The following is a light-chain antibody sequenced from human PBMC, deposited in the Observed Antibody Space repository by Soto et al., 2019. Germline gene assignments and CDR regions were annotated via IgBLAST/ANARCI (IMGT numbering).Light chain of an antibody. CDR3: QQRSNWPLT. V-gene: IGKV3D-20*02. CDR2: DAS. Sequence: EIVMTQSPATLSVSPGGRATLSCRASQTVRNNYLAWYQQKPGQAPRLLIYDASSRATGIPARFSGSGSGTDFTLTISSLEPEDFAVYYCQQRSNWPLTFGGGTKVDIK. CDR1: QTVRNNY. J-gene: IGKJ4*01.